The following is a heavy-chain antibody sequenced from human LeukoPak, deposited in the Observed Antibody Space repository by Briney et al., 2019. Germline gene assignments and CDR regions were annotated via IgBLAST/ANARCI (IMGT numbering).Heavy chain of an antibody. J-gene: IGHJ4*02. CDR2: ISSSSYI. D-gene: IGHD5-12*01. V-gene: IGHV3-21*01. CDR3: ARRWVATGTYYFDY. CDR1: GFTFSSYS. Sequence: GGSLRLSCAASGFTFSSYSMNWVRQAPGKGLEWVSSISSSSYIYYADSVKGRFTISRDNAKNSLYLQMNSLRAEDTAVYYCARRWVATGTYYFDYWGQGTLVTVSS.